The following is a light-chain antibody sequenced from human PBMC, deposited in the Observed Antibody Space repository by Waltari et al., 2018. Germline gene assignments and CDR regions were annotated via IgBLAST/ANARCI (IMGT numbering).Light chain of an antibody. CDR3: QQRRDWPLT. CDR2: DTS. J-gene: IGKJ4*01. Sequence: DIVLTQSPAILSLSPGERASLPCRASQSVTNYLAWYQQKPGQAPRLLIHDTSNRATGIPARFSGSGFGTDFTLTISSLEPEDFAIYYCQQRRDWPLTFGGGTKVEIK. V-gene: IGKV3-11*01. CDR1: QSVTNY.